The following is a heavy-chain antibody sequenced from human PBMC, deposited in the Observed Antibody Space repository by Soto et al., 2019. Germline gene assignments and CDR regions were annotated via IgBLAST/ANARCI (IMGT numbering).Heavy chain of an antibody. J-gene: IGHJ6*02. Sequence: LTCTVSGGSISSGGYYWSWIRQHPGKGLEWIGYIYYSGSTYYNPSLKSRVTISVDTSKNQFSLKLSSVTAADTAVYYCARDLYDSSGSGGMDVWGQGTTVTVSS. CDR1: GGSISSGGYY. V-gene: IGHV4-31*03. CDR3: ARDLYDSSGSGGMDV. CDR2: IYYSGST. D-gene: IGHD3-22*01.